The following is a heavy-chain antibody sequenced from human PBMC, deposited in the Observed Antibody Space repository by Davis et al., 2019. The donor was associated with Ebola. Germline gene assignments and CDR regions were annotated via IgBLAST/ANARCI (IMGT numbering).Heavy chain of an antibody. V-gene: IGHV4-59*08. Sequence: MPSETLSLTCSVSGGSINSFLWTWIRQPPGKGLEWVGCMFYNGDTKYNPALESRVTIPVDTSKNQFSLRLSSVTAADTAMYYCVKDDVTAGRFNYWGQGSLVTVSS. CDR3: VKDDVTAGRFNY. CDR1: GGSINSFL. CDR2: MFYNGDT. D-gene: IGHD1-20*01. J-gene: IGHJ4*02.